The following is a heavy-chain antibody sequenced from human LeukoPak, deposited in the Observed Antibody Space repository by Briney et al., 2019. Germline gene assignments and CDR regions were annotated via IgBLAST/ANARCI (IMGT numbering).Heavy chain of an antibody. V-gene: IGHV3-21*04. J-gene: IGHJ4*02. CDR3: AKDRCSGGSCYSSFDY. Sequence: PGGSLRLSCAASGFTFSGYSMNWVRQAPGKGLEWVSSISSSSSYIYYADSVKGRFTISRDNAKNSLYLQMNSLRAEDTAVYYCAKDRCSGGSCYSSFDYWGQGTLVTVSS. D-gene: IGHD2-15*01. CDR1: GFTFSGYS. CDR2: ISSSSSYI.